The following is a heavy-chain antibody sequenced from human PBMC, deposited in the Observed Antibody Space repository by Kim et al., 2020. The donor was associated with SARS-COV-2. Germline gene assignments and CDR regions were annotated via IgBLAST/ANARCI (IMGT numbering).Heavy chain of an antibody. D-gene: IGHD3-3*01. V-gene: IGHV4-30-2*05. CDR3: ARTTVFGVVLDS. Sequence: TFVTPSLKSRLSISADRSKNQFSLNLRSVTAADTAVYYCARTTVFGVVLDSWGQGTLVTVSS. J-gene: IGHJ4*02. CDR2: T.